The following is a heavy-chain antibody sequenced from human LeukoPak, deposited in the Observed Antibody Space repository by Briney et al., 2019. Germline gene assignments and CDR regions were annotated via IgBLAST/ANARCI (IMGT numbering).Heavy chain of an antibody. V-gene: IGHV3-30*02. D-gene: IGHD3-10*01. CDR1: GFTFSSYG. J-gene: IGHJ4*02. CDR3: AKDRWASGRGGFDY. CDR2: IRYDGSNK. Sequence: TGGSLRLSCAASGFTFSSYGMHWVRQAPGKGLEWVAFIRYDGSNKYYADSVKGRFTISRDNSKNMLYLQMNRLRAEDTALYYCAKDRWASGRGGFDYWGQGTLVTVSS.